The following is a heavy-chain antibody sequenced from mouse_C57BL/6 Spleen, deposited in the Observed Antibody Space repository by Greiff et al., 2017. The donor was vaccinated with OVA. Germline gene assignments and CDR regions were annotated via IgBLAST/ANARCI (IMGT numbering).Heavy chain of an antibody. J-gene: IGHJ1*03. CDR1: GFTFSDYY. CDR3: AREGIYYGNSWYFDV. V-gene: IGHV5-16*01. Sequence: EVNVVESEGGLVQPGSSMKLSCTASGFTFSDYYMAWVRQVPEKGLEWVANINYDGSSTYYLDSLKSRFIISRDNAKNILYLQMSSLKSEDTATYYCAREGIYYGNSWYFDVWGTGTTVTVSS. D-gene: IGHD2-1*01. CDR2: INYDGSST.